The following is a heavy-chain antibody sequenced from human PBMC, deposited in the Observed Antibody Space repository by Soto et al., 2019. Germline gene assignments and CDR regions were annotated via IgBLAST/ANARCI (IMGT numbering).Heavy chain of an antibody. V-gene: IGHV4-4*07. D-gene: IGHD6-19*01. J-gene: IGHJ4*02. CDR1: GGSISSYY. CDR2: IYTSGST. Sequence: QVQLQESGPGLVKPSETLSLTCTVSGGSISSYYWSWIRQPAGKGLEWIGRIYTSGSTNYNPSLKSRVTMSVDTSKNQFSLKLSSVTAADTAVYYCARDSGSGLYGESNFDYWGQGTLVTVSS. CDR3: ARDSGSGLYGESNFDY.